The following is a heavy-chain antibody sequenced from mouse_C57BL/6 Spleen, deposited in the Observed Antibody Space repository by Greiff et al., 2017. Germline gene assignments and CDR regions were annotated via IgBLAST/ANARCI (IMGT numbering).Heavy chain of an antibody. V-gene: IGHV1-55*01. Sequence: QVQLQQPGAELVKPGASVKMSCKASGYTFTSYWITWVKQRPGQGLEWIGDIYPGSGSTNYNEKFKSKATLTVDTSSSTAYMQLSSLTSEDSAVYYCARDSYYYGSSHYYFDYGGQGTTLTVSS. D-gene: IGHD1-1*01. CDR3: ARDSYYYGSSHYYFDY. CDR2: IYPGSGST. J-gene: IGHJ2*01. CDR1: GYTFTSYW.